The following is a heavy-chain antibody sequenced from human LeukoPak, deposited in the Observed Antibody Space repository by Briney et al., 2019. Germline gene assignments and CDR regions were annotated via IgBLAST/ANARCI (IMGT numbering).Heavy chain of an antibody. J-gene: IGHJ4*02. D-gene: IGHD3-22*01. Sequence: SETLSLTCTVSGGSISSSSYCWGWIRQPPGKGLEWIGSIYYSGSTYYNPSLKSRVTISVDTSKNQFSLKLSSVTAADTAVYYCAREELITMIEKWGQGTLVTVSS. CDR3: AREELITMIEK. CDR2: IYYSGST. V-gene: IGHV4-39*07. CDR1: GGSISSSSYC.